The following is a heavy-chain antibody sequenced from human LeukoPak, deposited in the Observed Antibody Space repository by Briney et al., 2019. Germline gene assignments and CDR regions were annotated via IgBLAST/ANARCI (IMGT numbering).Heavy chain of an antibody. CDR2: IYSGGST. CDR1: GFTVSSNY. D-gene: IGHD3-10*01. J-gene: IGHJ5*02. CDR3: ARGTGFKIGGHWFDP. V-gene: IGHV3-53*01. Sequence: PGGFLRLSCAASGFTVSSNYMSWVRQAPGKGLEWVSVIYSGGSTYYADSVKGRFTISRDNSKNTLYLQMNSLRAEDTAAYYCARGTGFKIGGHWFDPWGQGTLVTVSS.